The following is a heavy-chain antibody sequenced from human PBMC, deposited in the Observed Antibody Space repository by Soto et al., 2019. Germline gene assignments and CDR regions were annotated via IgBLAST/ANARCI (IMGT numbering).Heavy chain of an antibody. CDR1: GGSFSGYY. Sequence: PSETLSLTCAVYGGSFSGYYWSWIRQPPGKGLEWIGEINHSGSTNYSPSLKSRVTISVDTSKNQFSLKLSSVTAADTAVYYCARVFKASYYYGSGRSIDYWGQGTLVTVSS. CDR3: ARVFKASYYYGSGRSIDY. D-gene: IGHD3-10*01. V-gene: IGHV4-34*01. J-gene: IGHJ4*02. CDR2: INHSGST.